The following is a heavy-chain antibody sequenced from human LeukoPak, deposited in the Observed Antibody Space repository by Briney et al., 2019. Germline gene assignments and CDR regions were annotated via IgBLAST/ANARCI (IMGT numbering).Heavy chain of an antibody. CDR3: ARGYSYGSGSAIDY. Sequence: SETLSLTCTVSGGSISSYYWSWIRQPPGKGLEWIGYIYYSGSTNYNPSLKSRVTISVDTSKNQFSLKLSSVTAADTAVYYCARGYSYGSGSAIDYWGQGTLVTVSS. D-gene: IGHD3-10*01. CDR1: GGSISSYY. J-gene: IGHJ4*02. V-gene: IGHV4-59*01. CDR2: IYYSGST.